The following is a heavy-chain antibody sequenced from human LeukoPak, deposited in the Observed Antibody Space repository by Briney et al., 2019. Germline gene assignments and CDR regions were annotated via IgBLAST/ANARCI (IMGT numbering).Heavy chain of an antibody. CDR3: ARSTRGSLDY. D-gene: IGHD3-10*01. J-gene: IGHJ4*02. Sequence: GGSLRLSCAASGLTFSDHYMDWVRQAPGKGLEWVGRITNKPNGYSTDYATSVKGRFTISRDDSENSVYLQMNSLKTDDTAMYYCARSTRGSLDYWGQGTLVTVSS. V-gene: IGHV3-72*01. CDR2: ITNKPNGYST. CDR1: GLTFSDHY.